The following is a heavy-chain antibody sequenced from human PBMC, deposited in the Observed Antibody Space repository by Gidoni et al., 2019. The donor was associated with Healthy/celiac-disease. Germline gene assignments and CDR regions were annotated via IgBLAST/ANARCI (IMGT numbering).Heavy chain of an antibody. Sequence: VQLLESGGGLVQPGGSLRLSCSASGFTFSSYAMSWVRQAPGKGLEWVSAISGSGGSTYYADSVKGRFTISRDNSKNTLYLQMNSLRAEDTAVYYCAGAVAGRVYYFDYWGQGTLVTVSS. V-gene: IGHV3-23*01. D-gene: IGHD6-19*01. CDR2: ISGSGGST. CDR1: GFTFSSYA. J-gene: IGHJ4*02. CDR3: AGAVAGRVYYFDY.